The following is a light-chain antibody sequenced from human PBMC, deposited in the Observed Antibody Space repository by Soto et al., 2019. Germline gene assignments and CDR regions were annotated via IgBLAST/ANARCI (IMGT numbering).Light chain of an antibody. Sequence: EIELTQSPGTLSLSPGERATLSCRASQSFSRSYLAWYQQKHGQAPRLLIYGASSRATGIPDRFSGSGSGTDFTLTISRLEPEDFAVYYCQQFSSYPLTFGGGTKVDIK. CDR3: QQFSSYPLT. J-gene: IGKJ4*01. CDR2: GAS. CDR1: QSFSRSY. V-gene: IGKV3-20*01.